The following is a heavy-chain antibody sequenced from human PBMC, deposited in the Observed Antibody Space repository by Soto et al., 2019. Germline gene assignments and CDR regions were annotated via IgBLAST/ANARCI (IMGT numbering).Heavy chain of an antibody. D-gene: IGHD4-4*01. CDR2: ISWKSDII. CDR1: GFTFDDYA. Sequence: EVQLVESGGGLVQPGKSLRLSCAASGFTFDDYAMHWVRQAPGKGLEWVSGISWKSDIIGYADSVKGRFTISRDNAKNSLYLQMKTLRAEDTALYLCAKDLDYNSSLGDFDYWGQGALVTVSS. V-gene: IGHV3-9*01. CDR3: AKDLDYNSSLGDFDY. J-gene: IGHJ4*02.